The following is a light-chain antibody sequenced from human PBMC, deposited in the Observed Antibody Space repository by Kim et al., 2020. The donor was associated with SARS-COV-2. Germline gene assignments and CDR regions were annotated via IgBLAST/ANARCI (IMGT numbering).Light chain of an antibody. Sequence: SASVGDRITITCRAGQDITYWLAWYRQKPGKAPELLIYAASNLQSGAPSRFSGSGSGTDFTLTIDSLQPEDIAIYYCQQAGSLPLTFGGGTKLEI. CDR1: QDITYW. V-gene: IGKV1-12*01. J-gene: IGKJ4*01. CDR3: QQAGSLPLT. CDR2: AAS.